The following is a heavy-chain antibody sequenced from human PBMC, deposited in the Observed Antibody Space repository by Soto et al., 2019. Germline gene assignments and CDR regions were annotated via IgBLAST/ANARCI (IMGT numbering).Heavy chain of an antibody. J-gene: IGHJ4*02. CDR3: AHRILRTVFGLVTTTAIYFDF. D-gene: IGHD3-3*01. CDR1: GFSLTTSGVG. CDR2: IYWDDDK. Sequence: QITLNESGPTVVKPAETLTLTCTFSGFSLTTSGVGVGWIRQSPGKAPEWLALIYWDDDKRYSASLKSRLTLTKDTSKNQVSLTMASVDPADTATYYCAHRILRTVFGLVTTTAIYFDFWGQGTPVVVSS. V-gene: IGHV2-5*02.